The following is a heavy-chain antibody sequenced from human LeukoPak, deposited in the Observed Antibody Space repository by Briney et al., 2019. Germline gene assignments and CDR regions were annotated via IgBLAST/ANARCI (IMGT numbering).Heavy chain of an antibody. V-gene: IGHV4-61*08. D-gene: IGHD3-16*01. CDR1: GGSISSGGYY. Sequence: SETLSLTCTVSGGSISSGGYYWSWIRQHPGKGLEWIGNIFYSGMTNYSPSLKSRVTISVDTSKKQFSLKLRSVTAADTAVYYCARDEGGAIDYWGQGTLVTVSS. CDR2: IFYSGMT. CDR3: ARDEGGAIDY. J-gene: IGHJ4*02.